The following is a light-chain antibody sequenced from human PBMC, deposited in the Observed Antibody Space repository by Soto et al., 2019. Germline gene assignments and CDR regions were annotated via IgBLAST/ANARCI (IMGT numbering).Light chain of an antibody. V-gene: IGKV3-20*01. CDR3: QQYGSSIT. CDR2: GAS. Sequence: VFTHSPGTLSLSPGERATLSCRASQSVSSSYLAWYQQKPGQAPRLLIYGASSRATGIPDRFSGSGSGTDFTLTISRLEPEDFAVYYCQQYGSSITFGQGTRLEIK. CDR1: QSVSSSY. J-gene: IGKJ5*01.